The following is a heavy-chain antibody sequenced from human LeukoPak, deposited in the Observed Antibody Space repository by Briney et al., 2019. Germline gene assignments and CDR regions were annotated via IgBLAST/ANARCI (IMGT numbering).Heavy chain of an antibody. CDR1: GPIVSTNY. CDR2: LYVNENR. CDR3: VREDLGVDC. V-gene: IGHV3-53*01. D-gene: IGHD1-26*01. Sequence: GGSLRLSCAASGPIVSTNYMSWVRQAPGKGLEWISILYVNENRYYADSVKGRFIISRDTSKNTLYLQMNSLRAEDTAMYYCVREDLGVDCWGQGTLVTVSS. J-gene: IGHJ4*02.